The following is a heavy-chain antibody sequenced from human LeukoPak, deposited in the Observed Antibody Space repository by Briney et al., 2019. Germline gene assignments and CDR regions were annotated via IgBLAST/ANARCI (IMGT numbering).Heavy chain of an antibody. J-gene: IGHJ1*01. V-gene: IGHV3-53*01. CDR3: AGDGGSSWPEYFQH. CDR1: GFTVSSNY. D-gene: IGHD6-13*01. Sequence: GGSLRLSCAASGFTVSSNYMSWVRQAPGKGLEWVSVIYSGGSTYYADSVKGRFTISRDNSKNTLYLQMNSLRAEDTAVYYCAGDGGSSWPEYFQHWGQGTLVTVSS. CDR2: IYSGGST.